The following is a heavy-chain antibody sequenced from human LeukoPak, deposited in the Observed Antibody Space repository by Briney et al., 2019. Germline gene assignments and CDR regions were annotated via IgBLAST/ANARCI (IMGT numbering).Heavy chain of an antibody. Sequence: GGSLRLSCAASGFTFSNAWMSWVRQAPGKGLEWVGRIKSKTDGGTTDYAAPVKGRFTISRDDSKNTLYLQMNSLKTEDTAVYYCARPRPSSSWYDAFDIWGQGTMVTVSS. D-gene: IGHD6-13*01. CDR1: GFTFSNAW. CDR3: ARPRPSSSWYDAFDI. V-gene: IGHV3-15*01. J-gene: IGHJ3*02. CDR2: IKSKTDGGTT.